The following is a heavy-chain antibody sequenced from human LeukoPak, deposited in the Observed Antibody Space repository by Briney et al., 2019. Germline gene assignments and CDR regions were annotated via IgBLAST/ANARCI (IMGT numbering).Heavy chain of an antibody. Sequence: SETLSLTCAVYGGSFSNYYWSWIRQPPGKGLEWIGEINHSGSTNYNPSLKSRVTISIDTSKNQFSLKLSSVTAADTAMYYCTRGAFYYDTSGLEWVWYFDYWGQGTLVTVSS. CDR1: GGSFSNYY. V-gene: IGHV4-34*01. D-gene: IGHD3-22*01. CDR2: INHSGST. J-gene: IGHJ4*02. CDR3: TRGAFYYDTSGLEWVWYFDY.